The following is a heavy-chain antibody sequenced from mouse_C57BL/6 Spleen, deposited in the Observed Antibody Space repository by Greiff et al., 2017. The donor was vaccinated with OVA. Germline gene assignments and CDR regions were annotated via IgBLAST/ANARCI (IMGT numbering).Heavy chain of an antibody. CDR2: IYPGSGNT. CDR1: GYTFTDYY. CDR3: ASRDWDWFAY. Sequence: QVQLKESGAELVRPGASVKLSCKASGYTFTDYYINWVKQRPGQGLEWIARIYPGSGNTYYNEKFKGKATLTAEKSSSTAYMQLSSLTSEDSAVYFCASRDWDWFAYWGQGTLVTVSA. V-gene: IGHV1-76*01. D-gene: IGHD4-1*01. J-gene: IGHJ3*01.